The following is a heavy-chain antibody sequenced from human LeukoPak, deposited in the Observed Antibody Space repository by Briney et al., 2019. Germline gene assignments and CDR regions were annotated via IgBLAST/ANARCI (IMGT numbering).Heavy chain of an antibody. V-gene: IGHV3-23*01. Sequence: PGGSLRLSCAASGFTFSNYAMSWVRQAPGKGLEWVSAISGGGSSTYYADSVKGRFIISRDNSKNTLYLQMKSLGAEDTAVYYCAKDRGYSSGWYDYWGQGNLVTVSS. CDR1: GFTFSNYA. J-gene: IGHJ4*02. D-gene: IGHD6-19*01. CDR2: ISGGGSST. CDR3: AKDRGYSSGWYDY.